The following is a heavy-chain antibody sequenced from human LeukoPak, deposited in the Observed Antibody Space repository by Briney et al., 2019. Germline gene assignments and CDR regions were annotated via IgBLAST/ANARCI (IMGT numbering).Heavy chain of an antibody. Sequence: GSLRLSCAASGFTFDDYGMSWVRQAPGKGLEWVSAISGSGGSTYYADSVKGRFTISRDNSKNTLYLQMNSLRAEDTAVYYCAKDEPSIVVVVAARGSPFDYWGQGTLVTVSS. CDR2: ISGSGGST. J-gene: IGHJ4*02. V-gene: IGHV3-23*01. CDR3: AKDEPSIVVVVAARGSPFDY. D-gene: IGHD2-15*01. CDR1: GFTFDDYG.